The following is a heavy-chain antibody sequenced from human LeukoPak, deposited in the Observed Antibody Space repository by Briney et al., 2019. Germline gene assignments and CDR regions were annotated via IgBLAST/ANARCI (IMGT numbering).Heavy chain of an antibody. CDR3: ARSYSSESSGWHRPVDC. Sequence: PGGSLRLSCAASGFTVSYNYINWVRQAPGKGLEWVSVIYYSGTTYYADSVKGRFTTSKDNSKNTVYLEMNSLRAEDTAVYYCARSYSSESSGWHRPVDCWGQRTLVTVSS. CDR1: GFTVSYNY. V-gene: IGHV3-53*01. CDR2: IYYSGTT. J-gene: IGHJ4*02. D-gene: IGHD3-22*01.